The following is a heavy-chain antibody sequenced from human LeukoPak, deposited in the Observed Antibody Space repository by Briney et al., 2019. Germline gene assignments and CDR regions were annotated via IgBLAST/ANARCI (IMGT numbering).Heavy chain of an antibody. V-gene: IGHV4-61*01. CDR3: ARGGYGEYYYDSSGYYLFDY. D-gene: IGHD3-22*01. J-gene: IGHJ4*02. CDR2: IYYSGST. CDR1: GGSVSSGSYY. Sequence: KPSETLSLTCTVSGGSVSSGSYYWSWIRQPPGKGLEWIGYIYYSGSTNYNPSLKSRVTISVDTSKNQFSLKLSSMTAADTAVYYCARGGYGEYYYDSSGYYLFDYWGQGTLVTVSS.